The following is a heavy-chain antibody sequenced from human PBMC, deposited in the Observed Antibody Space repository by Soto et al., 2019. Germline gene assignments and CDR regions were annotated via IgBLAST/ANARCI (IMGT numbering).Heavy chain of an antibody. CDR3: ARDFQKGRTFDY. CDR1: GFTFSSYA. CDR2: ISYDGSNK. Sequence: PGGSLRLSCAASGFTFSSYAMHWVRQAPGKGLEWVAVISYDGSNKYYADSVKGRFTISRDNSKNTLYLQMDSLRAEDTAVYYCARDFQKGRTFDYWGQGTLVTVSS. V-gene: IGHV3-30-3*01. J-gene: IGHJ4*02.